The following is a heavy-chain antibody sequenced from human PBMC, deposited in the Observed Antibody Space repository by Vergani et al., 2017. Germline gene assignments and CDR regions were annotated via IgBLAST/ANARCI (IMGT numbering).Heavy chain of an antibody. D-gene: IGHD6-19*01. V-gene: IGHV4-38-2*02. J-gene: IGHJ4*02. CDR1: GGSISSGYY. Sequence: QVQLQESGPGLVKPSETLSLTCTVSGGSISSGYYWGWIRQPPGKGLEWIGSIYHSGSTYYNPSLKSRVTIAVDTSKNQFSRKLSSVTAADTAVYYCARTGREQWLGYAFGYWGQGTLVTVSS. CDR3: ARTGREQWLGYAFGY. CDR2: IYHSGST.